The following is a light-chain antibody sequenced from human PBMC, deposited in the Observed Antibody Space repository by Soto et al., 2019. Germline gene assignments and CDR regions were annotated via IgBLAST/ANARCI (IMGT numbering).Light chain of an antibody. CDR1: QSISNW. CDR3: QQYDNYPLT. CDR2: HAS. J-gene: IGKJ4*01. V-gene: IGKV1-5*01. Sequence: DIQMAQVPSTLPAPLGAGVTITCQASQSISNWLAWYQQKPGTAPKVLIYHASNLQSGVPSRFSGSGSGTEFTLTISNLQPDDFATYYCQQYDNYPLTFGRGTKVDIK.